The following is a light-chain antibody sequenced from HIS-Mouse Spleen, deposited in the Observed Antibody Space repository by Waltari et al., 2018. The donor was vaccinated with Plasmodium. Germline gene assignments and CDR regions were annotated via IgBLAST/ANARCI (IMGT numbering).Light chain of an antibody. CDR2: GAS. CDR3: QQYNNWPPYT. Sequence: EIVMTQSPATLSVSPGERATLSCRAGQSVSSNLAWYQQKPGQAPRLLIYGASTRATGIPARLSGSGSGTEFTLTISSMQSEDFAVYYCQQYNNWPPYTFGQGTKLEIK. V-gene: IGKV3-15*01. CDR1: QSVSSN. J-gene: IGKJ2*01.